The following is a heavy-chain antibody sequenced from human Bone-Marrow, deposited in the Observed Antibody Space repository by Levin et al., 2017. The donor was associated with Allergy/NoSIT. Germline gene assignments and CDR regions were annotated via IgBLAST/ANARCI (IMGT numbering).Heavy chain of an antibody. CDR3: GRDGPGGGH. CDR2: IYSGGGT. CDR1: GVTVFNNY. D-gene: IGHD3-10*01. V-gene: IGHV3-66*01. Sequence: AGGSLRLSYTASGVTVFNNYFMWVRQAPGKGLEWVSHIYSGGGTNYADSVKGRFSVSRDNSKNTVYLQMNSLRADDTAVYYCGRDGPGGGHWGPGTQVTVSS. J-gene: IGHJ4*02.